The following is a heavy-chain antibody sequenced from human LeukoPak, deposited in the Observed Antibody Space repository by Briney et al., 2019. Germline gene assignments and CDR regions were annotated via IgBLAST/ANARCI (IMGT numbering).Heavy chain of an antibody. J-gene: IGHJ4*02. CDR2: INHNGNVN. V-gene: IGHV3-7*01. CDR3: ARGSTYYDSSGQVPFDY. Sequence: GGSLRLSCAASGFTFSSYWMNWARQAPGKGLEWVASINHNGNVNYYVDSVKGRFTISRDNAKNSLYLQMNSLRAEDTAVYYCARGSTYYDSSGQVPFDYWGQGTLVTVSS. D-gene: IGHD3-22*01. CDR1: GFTFSSYW.